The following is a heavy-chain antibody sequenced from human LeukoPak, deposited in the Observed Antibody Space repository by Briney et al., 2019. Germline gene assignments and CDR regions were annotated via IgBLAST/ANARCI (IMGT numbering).Heavy chain of an antibody. V-gene: IGHV4-34*01. CDR2: INHSGST. Sequence: PSETLSLTCAVYGGSFSGYYWSWIRQPPGKGLEWIGEINHSGSTNYNPSLKSRVTISVDTSKNQFSLKLSSVTAADTAVYYCARVSVATIQTRDVDAFDIWGQGTMVTVSS. CDR1: GGSFSGYY. D-gene: IGHD5-12*01. CDR3: ARVSVATIQTRDVDAFDI. J-gene: IGHJ3*02.